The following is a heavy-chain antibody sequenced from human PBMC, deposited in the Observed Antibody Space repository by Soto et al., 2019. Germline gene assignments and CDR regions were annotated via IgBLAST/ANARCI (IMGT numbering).Heavy chain of an antibody. CDR1: GDSISNSY. CDR2: IYNSVST. Sequence: HVHLQESGPGLVKPSDTLALTCTVSGDSISNSYWSWIRQPPGKDLEWIAFIYNSVSTKYNPSLKRRVNISVDTSKNQFSLKLNSVTAADTAVYFCARGPPFDYWGQETLVTVSS. J-gene: IGHJ4*02. CDR3: ARGPPFDY. V-gene: IGHV4-59*01.